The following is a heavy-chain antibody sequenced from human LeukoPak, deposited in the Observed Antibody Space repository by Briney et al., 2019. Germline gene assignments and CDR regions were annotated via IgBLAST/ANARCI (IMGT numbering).Heavy chain of an antibody. CDR1: GYIFASYG. CDR3: ARSYITIFGEGPYYFDD. J-gene: IGHJ4*02. CDR2: ISGYNDQT. D-gene: IGHD3-3*01. V-gene: IGHV1-18*01. Sequence: ASVKVSCKASGYIFASYGISWVRQAPGQGLEWMGWISGYNDQTNYAQQFQGRVTLTTDTFTSTAYMDLRSLRSDDTAVYYCARSYITIFGEGPYYFDDWGQGTLVTVSS.